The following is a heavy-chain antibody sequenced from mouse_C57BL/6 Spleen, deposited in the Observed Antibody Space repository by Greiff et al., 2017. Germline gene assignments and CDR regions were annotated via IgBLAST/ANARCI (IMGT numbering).Heavy chain of an antibody. D-gene: IGHD2-5*01. CDR3: ARDYSNYYAMDY. V-gene: IGHV1-55*01. Sequence: QVQLQQPGAELVKPGASVKMSCKASGYTFTSYWITWVKQRPGQGLEWIGGIYPGSGSTNYNEKFKSKATLTVDTSSSTAYMQLSSLTSEDSAVYYCARDYSNYYAMDYWGQGTSVTVSS. CDR2: IYPGSGST. J-gene: IGHJ4*01. CDR1: GYTFTSYW.